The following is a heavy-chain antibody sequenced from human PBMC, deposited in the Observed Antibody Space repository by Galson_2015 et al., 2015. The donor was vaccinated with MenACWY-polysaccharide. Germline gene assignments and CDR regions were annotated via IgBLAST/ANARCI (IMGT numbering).Heavy chain of an antibody. J-gene: IGHJ6*02. CDR3: ARGHYGMDV. V-gene: IGHV3-7*01. CDR2: IKKDGSEK. Sequence: SLRLSCAASGFTFSSYWMTWVRQAPGKGLEWVANIKKDGSEKYYVDSVKGRFTISRDNSKNSLYLQMHSLRAEDMAVYSCARGHYGMDVWGQGTTVTVSS. CDR1: GFTFSSYW.